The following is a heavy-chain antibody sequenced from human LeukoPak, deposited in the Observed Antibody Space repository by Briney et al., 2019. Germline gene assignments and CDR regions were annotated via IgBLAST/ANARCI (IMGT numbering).Heavy chain of an antibody. CDR1: GGSISSYY. J-gene: IGHJ6*02. D-gene: IGHD2-21*02. CDR2: IYYSGST. CDR3: ARAAYCGGDCYPALWYYYYGMDV. Sequence: PSETLSLTCAVSGGSISSYYWSWIRQPPGKGLEWIGYIYYSGSTNYNPSLKSRVTISVDTSKNQFSLKLSSVTAADTAVYYCARAAYCGGDCYPALWYYYYGMDVWGQGTTVTVSS. V-gene: IGHV4-59*01.